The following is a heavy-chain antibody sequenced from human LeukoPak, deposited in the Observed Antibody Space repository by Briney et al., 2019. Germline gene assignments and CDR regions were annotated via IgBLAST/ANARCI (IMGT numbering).Heavy chain of an antibody. V-gene: IGHV3-9*03. J-gene: IGHJ5*02. CDR3: AKDSRYDSSGYYES. D-gene: IGHD3-22*01. CDR1: GFTFSSYE. CDR2: ISWNSGSI. Sequence: PGGSLRLSCAASGFTFSSYEMNWVRQAPGKGLEWVSGISWNSGSIGYADSVKGRFTISRDNAKNSLYLQMNSLRAEDMALYYCAKDSRYDSSGYYESWGQGTLVTVSS.